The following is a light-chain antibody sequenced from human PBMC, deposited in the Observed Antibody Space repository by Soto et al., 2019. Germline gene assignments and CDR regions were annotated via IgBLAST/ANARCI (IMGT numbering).Light chain of an antibody. CDR3: QQYDSWYT. CDR1: QSISYW. J-gene: IGKJ2*01. V-gene: IGKV1-5*03. Sequence: DIQMTQSPSTLSASVGDRVTITCRASQSISYWLAWYQQKPGKDPKLLIYKASSLESGVPSRFSGSGSGTEFTLTISSLQPDDFATYYCQQYDSWYTFGQGTKLEIK. CDR2: KAS.